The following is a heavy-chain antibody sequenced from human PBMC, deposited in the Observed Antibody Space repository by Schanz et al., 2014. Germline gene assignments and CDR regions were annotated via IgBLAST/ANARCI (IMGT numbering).Heavy chain of an antibody. D-gene: IGHD2-15*01. V-gene: IGHV1-2*06. J-gene: IGHJ6*02. CDR1: GYPFTAYY. Sequence: QVQLVQSGAEVKRPGASVKVSCKASGYPFTAYYISWVRQAPGQGLEWMGRINPYTGVTNYAQKFQGRVTMTRDTSITSTYMELNRLTSDDTAVYFCARDRYCSGGSCSLTYFHGLDVWGQGTTVIVSS. CDR2: INPYTGVT. CDR3: ARDRYCSGGSCSLTYFHGLDV.